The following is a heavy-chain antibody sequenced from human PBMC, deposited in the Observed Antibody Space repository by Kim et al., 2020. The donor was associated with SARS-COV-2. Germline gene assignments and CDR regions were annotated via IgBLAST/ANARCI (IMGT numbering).Heavy chain of an antibody. Sequence: SETLSLTCTVSGYAIVSGYYWGWLRQPPGKGLEWIGVIYYTGSTYYSPPLKSRVSMSVDTSKNQFSLRLTSLTAADTAVYYCARVAQNTWNPNWFDAWGRGTLVTVSS. J-gene: IGHJ5*02. CDR2: IYYTGST. V-gene: IGHV4-38-2*02. CDR1: GYAIVSGYY. D-gene: IGHD1-20*01. CDR3: ARVAQNTWNPNWFDA.